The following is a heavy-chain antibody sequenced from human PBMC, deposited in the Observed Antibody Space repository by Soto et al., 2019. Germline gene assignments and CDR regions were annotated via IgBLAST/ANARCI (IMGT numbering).Heavy chain of an antibody. D-gene: IGHD3-16*01. Sequence: EVQLVESGGASVQPGGSLRLSCAASGFSLSKYWMHWVRQAPGTGLEWVSRVNGDGSSTTYADSVSGRFIISRDNAKNTVFLQMSSLRADETARYYCAGGGSTDFYGLLDLWGQGTQVIVSS. CDR2: VNGDGSST. CDR1: GFSLSKYW. CDR3: AGGGSTDFYGLLDL. V-gene: IGHV3-74*01. J-gene: IGHJ5*02.